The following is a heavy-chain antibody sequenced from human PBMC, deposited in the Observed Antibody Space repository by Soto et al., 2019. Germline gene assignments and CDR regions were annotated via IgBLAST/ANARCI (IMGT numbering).Heavy chain of an antibody. CDR2: IKQDGSEK. CDR1: GFTFSSYW. D-gene: IGHD6-19*01. Sequence: EVQLVESGGGLVQPGGSLRLSCAASGFTFSSYWMSWVRQAPGKGLEWVANIKQDGSEKYYVDSVKGRFTISRDNAKNSLYLQTNSLRAEDTAVYYGARVLAQRTQWLVCPSPEYYVDYWGQGTLVTVSS. J-gene: IGHJ4*02. CDR3: ARVLAQRTQWLVCPSPEYYVDY. V-gene: IGHV3-7*01.